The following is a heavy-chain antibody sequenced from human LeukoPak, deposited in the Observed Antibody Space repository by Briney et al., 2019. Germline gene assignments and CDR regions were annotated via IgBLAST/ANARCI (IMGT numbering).Heavy chain of an antibody. V-gene: IGHV4-39*07. CDR3: ARVGYSYGSHYFDY. D-gene: IGHD5-18*01. CDR2: VYYSGST. Sequence: SETLSLTCTVSGGSISGSSYYWGWIRQPPGKGLEWIGSVYYSGSTYYNPSLKSRVTISVDTSKNQFSLKLSSVTAADTAVYYCARVGYSYGSHYFDYWGQGNLVTVSS. CDR1: GGSISGSSYY. J-gene: IGHJ4*02.